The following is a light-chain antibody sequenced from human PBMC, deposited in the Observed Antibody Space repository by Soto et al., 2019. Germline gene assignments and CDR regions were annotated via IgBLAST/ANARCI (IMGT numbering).Light chain of an antibody. CDR2: DAS. CDR1: QSISSW. V-gene: IGKV1-5*01. Sequence: DIQMTQSPSTLSASVGDRVTITCRASQSISSWLAWYQQKPGKAPKVLIYDASSLQSGVPSRFSGSGSGTEFTLTISNLQPDYFATYYCQQYYTYMYTFGQGTKLEI. CDR3: QQYYTYMYT. J-gene: IGKJ2*01.